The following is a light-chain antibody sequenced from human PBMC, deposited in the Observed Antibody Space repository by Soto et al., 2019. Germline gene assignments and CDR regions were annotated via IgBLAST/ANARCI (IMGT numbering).Light chain of an antibody. CDR1: QSVSRY. CDR3: QQRSGWPWT. Sequence: EIVLTPSPATLSLSPGERATLSCRASQSVSRYLAWYQQKPGQAPRLLIYDASNRATDIPARFSGSGSGTDFTLTSSSLEPEDFEVYYCQQRSGWPWTFGQGTKMEIK. V-gene: IGKV3-11*01. J-gene: IGKJ1*01. CDR2: DAS.